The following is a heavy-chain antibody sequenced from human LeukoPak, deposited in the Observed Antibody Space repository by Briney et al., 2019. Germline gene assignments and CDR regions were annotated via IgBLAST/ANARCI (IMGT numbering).Heavy chain of an antibody. J-gene: IGHJ3*02. CDR2: SSGYNDDT. V-gene: IGHV1-18*01. CDR3: AKDFYNSGGRWYDCFDI. Sequence: ASVKVSCKASGYTFSNFGIRWLRQAPGQGGKWMGWSSGYNDDTHYAQKFQGRVTMTTDTSTNTAYMDLRSLRSDDTAMYYCAKDFYNSGGRWYDCFDIWGQGTMVTVSS. CDR1: GYTFSNFG. D-gene: IGHD2-15*01.